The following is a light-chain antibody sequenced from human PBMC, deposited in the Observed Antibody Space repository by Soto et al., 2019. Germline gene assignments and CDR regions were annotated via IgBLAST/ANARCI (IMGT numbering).Light chain of an antibody. Sequence: IALTQSPGTLSLSPGERATLSCRASQSVSSSYLAWYQQKPGQAPRLLIYGASSRATGIPDRFSGSGSGTDFTLTIIRLEPEDSAVYYCQQYGSSSITFGQGTRLEIK. CDR2: GAS. J-gene: IGKJ5*01. V-gene: IGKV3-20*01. CDR3: QQYGSSSIT. CDR1: QSVSSSY.